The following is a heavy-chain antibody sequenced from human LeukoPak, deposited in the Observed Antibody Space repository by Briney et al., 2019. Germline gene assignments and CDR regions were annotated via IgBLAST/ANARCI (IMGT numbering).Heavy chain of an antibody. Sequence: ETLSLTCTVSGGSISSYYWSWVRQAPGKGLEWVANIRQDGSEQYYVDSVKGRFTISRDNAKNSLYLQMNSLRAEDTTVYYCARHYSGWSFDYWGQGTLVTVSS. V-gene: IGHV3-7*01. D-gene: IGHD3-10*01. J-gene: IGHJ4*02. CDR1: GGSISSYY. CDR2: IRQDGSEQ. CDR3: ARHYSGWSFDY.